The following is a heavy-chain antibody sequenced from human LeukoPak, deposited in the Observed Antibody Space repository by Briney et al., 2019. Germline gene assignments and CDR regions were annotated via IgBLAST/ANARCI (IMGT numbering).Heavy chain of an antibody. CDR1: GGSISSGDYY. D-gene: IGHD4-17*01. J-gene: IGHJ4*02. Sequence: PSQTLSLTCTVSGGSISSGDYYWSWIRQPPGKGLEWIGYIYYSGSTYYNPSLKSRVTISVDTSKNQFSLELSSVTAADTAAYYCAREYDYGDYPSPFDYWGQGTLVTVSS. CDR2: IYYSGST. CDR3: AREYDYGDYPSPFDY. V-gene: IGHV4-30-4*08.